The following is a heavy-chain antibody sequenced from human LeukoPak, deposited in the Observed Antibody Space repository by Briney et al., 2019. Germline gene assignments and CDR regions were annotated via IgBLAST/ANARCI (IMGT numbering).Heavy chain of an antibody. Sequence: ASVKVSCKASGYTFTGYYMHWVRQAPGQGLEWMGRINPNSGGTNYAQKFQGRVTMTRDTSISTAYMELSRLRSDDTAVYYCAREAPQYNSGWYYDYYYYYGMDVWGQGTTVTVSS. CDR3: AREAPQYNSGWYYDYYYYYGMDV. V-gene: IGHV1-2*06. CDR2: INPNSGGT. J-gene: IGHJ6*02. CDR1: GYTFTGYY. D-gene: IGHD6-19*01.